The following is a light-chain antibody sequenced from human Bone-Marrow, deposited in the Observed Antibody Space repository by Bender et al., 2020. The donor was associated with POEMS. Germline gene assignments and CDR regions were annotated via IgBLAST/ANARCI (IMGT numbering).Light chain of an antibody. CDR1: SSDVGAYYY. Sequence: QSALTQPASVSGSPGQSITISCTGTSSDVGAYYYVSWYQQHPGKTPKLIFYEVTKRPSGVSNRFSASKSGNTASLTISGLQTEDEAVYYCCSYAGANTWLFGGGTKLTVL. V-gene: IGLV2-23*02. CDR3: CSYAGANTWL. CDR2: EVT. J-gene: IGLJ2*01.